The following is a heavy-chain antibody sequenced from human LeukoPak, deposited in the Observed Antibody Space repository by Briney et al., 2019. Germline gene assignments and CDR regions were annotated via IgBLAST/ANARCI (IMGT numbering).Heavy chain of an antibody. Sequence: GASVKVSCKASGYTFTSYDINWVRQATGQGLEWMGWMNPNSGNTGYAQKFQGRVTMTRNTSISTAYMELSSLRSEDTAVYYCARGRIRIAARRDFLNWFDPWGQGTLVTVSS. V-gene: IGHV1-8*01. CDR2: MNPNSGNT. CDR1: GYTFTSYD. CDR3: ARGRIRIAARRDFLNWFDP. J-gene: IGHJ5*02. D-gene: IGHD6-13*01.